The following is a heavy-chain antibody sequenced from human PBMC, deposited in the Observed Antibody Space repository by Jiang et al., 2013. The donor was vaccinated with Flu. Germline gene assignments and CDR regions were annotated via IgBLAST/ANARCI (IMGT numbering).Heavy chain of an antibody. V-gene: IGHV1-69*04. CDR3: AREDVVVVAATVGGCFDY. CDR1: GGTFSSYA. Sequence: SGAEVKKPGSSVKVSCKASGGTFSSYAISWVRQAPGQGLEWMGRIIPILGIANYAQKFQGRVTITADKSTSTAYMELSSLRSEDTAVYYCAREDVVVVAATVGGCFDYWGQGTLVTVSS. CDR2: IIPILGIA. D-gene: IGHD2-15*01. J-gene: IGHJ4*02.